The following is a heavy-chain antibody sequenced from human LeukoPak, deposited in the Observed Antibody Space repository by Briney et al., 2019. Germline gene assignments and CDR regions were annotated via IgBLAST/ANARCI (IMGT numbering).Heavy chain of an antibody. D-gene: IGHD5-18*01. Sequence: GTSVQVSCKASGFTFTSSALQWVRQASGQRLQWIAWLVVGSGNTYYAQKFQARVTITRDMSTSTAYMELSSLRSEDTAVYYCAAGIQLWYHQAGDASDIWGQGTMVTVSS. J-gene: IGHJ3*02. CDR1: GFTFTSSA. CDR3: AAGIQLWYHQAGDASDI. V-gene: IGHV1-58*01. CDR2: LVVGSGNT.